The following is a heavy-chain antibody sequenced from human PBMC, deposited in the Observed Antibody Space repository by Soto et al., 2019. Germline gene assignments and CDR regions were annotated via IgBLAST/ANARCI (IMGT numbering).Heavy chain of an antibody. D-gene: IGHD3-3*01. V-gene: IGHV1-8*01. CDR1: GYTFTSYD. CDR2: MNPNSGNT. Sequence: ASVKVSCKASGYTFTSYDINWVRQATGQGLEWMGWMNPNSGNTGYAQKFQGRVNMTRNTSISTAYMELSSLRSEDTAVYYCSRGPYYDFWSGYGLYYYYGMDVWGQGTTVTVSS. CDR3: SRGPYYDFWSGYGLYYYYGMDV. J-gene: IGHJ6*02.